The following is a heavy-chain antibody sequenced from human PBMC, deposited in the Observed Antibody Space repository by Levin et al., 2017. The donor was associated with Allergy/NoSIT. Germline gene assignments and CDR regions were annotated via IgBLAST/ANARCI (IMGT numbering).Heavy chain of an antibody. CDR2: ISSSGSTI. J-gene: IGHJ3*01. V-gene: IGHV3-11*01. D-gene: IGHD3-22*01. CDR1: GFTFSDYY. Sequence: GGSLRLSCAASGFTFSDYYMSWIRQAPGKGLEWVSYISSSGSTIYYADSVKGRFTISRDNAKNSLYLQMNSLRAEDTAVYYCAIGHAMIRHTCDLWGQGTMVTVSS. CDR3: AIGHAMIRHTCDL.